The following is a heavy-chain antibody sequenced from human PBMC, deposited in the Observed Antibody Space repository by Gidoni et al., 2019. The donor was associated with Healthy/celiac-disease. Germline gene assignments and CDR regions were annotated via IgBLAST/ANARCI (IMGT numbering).Heavy chain of an antibody. Sequence: QVQLVQSGAEVKKPGASVTVSCKASGYTFTSYGISWVRQAPGQGLEWVGWISAYNGNTNYAQKLQGRVTMTTDTSTSTAYMELRSLRSDDTAVYYCARRRVYCSSTSPPIAARPEWFDPWGQGTLVTVSS. CDR3: ARRRVYCSSTSPPIAARPEWFDP. V-gene: IGHV1-18*01. CDR1: GYTFTSYG. J-gene: IGHJ5*02. D-gene: IGHD2-2*01. CDR2: ISAYNGNT.